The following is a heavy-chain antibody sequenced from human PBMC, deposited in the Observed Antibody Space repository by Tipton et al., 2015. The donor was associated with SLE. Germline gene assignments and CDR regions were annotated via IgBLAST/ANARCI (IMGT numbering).Heavy chain of an antibody. V-gene: IGHV4-59*11. J-gene: IGHJ1*01. Sequence: TLSLTCTVSGGSLSSHYWSWIRQPPGKGLEWIGYIYYSGSTNYNPSLKSRGTISVDTSKNQFSLKLSSVTAADTAVYYCARGRGYGDPEYFQHWGQGTLVTVSS. CDR2: IYYSGST. CDR1: GGSLSSHY. CDR3: ARGRGYGDPEYFQH. D-gene: IGHD4-17*01.